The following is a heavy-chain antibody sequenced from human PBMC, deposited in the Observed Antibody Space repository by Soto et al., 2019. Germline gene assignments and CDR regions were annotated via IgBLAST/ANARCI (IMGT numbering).Heavy chain of an antibody. CDR1: GYTLTELS. D-gene: IGHD3-9*01. J-gene: IGHJ4*02. CDR2: FDPEDGET. Sequence: GASVKVSCKVSGYTLTELSMHWVRQAPGKGLEWMGGFDPEDGETIYAQKFQGRVTMTEDTSTDTAYMELSSLRSEDTAVYYCATVGGRVPAAGTSYYDILTGYYKDYFDYWGQGTLVTVSS. CDR3: ATVGGRVPAAGTSYYDILTGYYKDYFDY. V-gene: IGHV1-24*01.